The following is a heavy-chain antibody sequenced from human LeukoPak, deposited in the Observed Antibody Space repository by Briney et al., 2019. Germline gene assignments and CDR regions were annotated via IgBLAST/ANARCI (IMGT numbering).Heavy chain of an antibody. J-gene: IGHJ4*02. CDR2: IQSNGNEK. CDR1: GSTFSDYA. D-gene: IGHD2-2*01. V-gene: IGHV3-30*02. Sequence: GGSLRLSCAVSGSTFSDYAMHWVRQAPGKGLEWVASIQSNGNEKYSSDSLKGRFTISRDNSKNTLYLQMNTVGPEDTAVFYCAKGVTSWPQGPYHFDYWGQGILITVSS. CDR3: AKGVTSWPQGPYHFDY.